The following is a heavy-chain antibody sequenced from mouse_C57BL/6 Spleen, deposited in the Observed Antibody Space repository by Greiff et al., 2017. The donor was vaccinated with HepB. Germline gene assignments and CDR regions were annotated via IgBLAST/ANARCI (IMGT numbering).Heavy chain of an antibody. CDR3: AVTTRYAMDY. CDR1: GFTFSSYA. Sequence: EVKLMESGGGLVKPGGSLKLSCAASGFTFSSYAMSWVRQTPEKRLEWVATISDGGSYTYYPDNVKGRFTISRDNAKNNLYLQMSHLKSEDTAMYYCAVTTRYAMDYWGQGTSVTVSS. V-gene: IGHV5-4*03. D-gene: IGHD2-1*01. J-gene: IGHJ4*01. CDR2: ISDGGSYT.